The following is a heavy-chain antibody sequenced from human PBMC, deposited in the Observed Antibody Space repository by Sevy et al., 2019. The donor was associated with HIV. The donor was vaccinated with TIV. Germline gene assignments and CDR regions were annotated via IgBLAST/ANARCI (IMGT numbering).Heavy chain of an antibody. J-gene: IGHJ4*02. Sequence: ASVKVSCKASGYTFTSYGISWVRQAPGQGLEWMGWISAYNGNTNYAQKLQGRVTMTTDTSTSKADMELRSLGSDDTAVYYCARALNDDYDSSGYLWYFDYWGQGTLVTVSS. CDR1: GYTFTSYG. CDR2: ISAYNGNT. CDR3: ARALNDDYDSSGYLWYFDY. D-gene: IGHD3-22*01. V-gene: IGHV1-18*01.